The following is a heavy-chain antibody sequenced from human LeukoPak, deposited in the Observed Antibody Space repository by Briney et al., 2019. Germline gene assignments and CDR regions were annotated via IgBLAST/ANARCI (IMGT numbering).Heavy chain of an antibody. CDR1: GFSLSTSKMR. CDR2: IDWDDDK. V-gene: IGHV2-70*04. J-gene: IGHJ4*02. D-gene: IGHD3-10*01. Sequence: SGPALVKPTQTLTLTCTFSGFSLSTSKMRVNWIRQPPGKALEWLARIDWDDDKFYSASLKTRLTISKDTSKNQVVLTMTNMDPVDTATYYWATSGNPSFDYWGQGTLVTGFS. CDR3: ATSGNPSFDY.